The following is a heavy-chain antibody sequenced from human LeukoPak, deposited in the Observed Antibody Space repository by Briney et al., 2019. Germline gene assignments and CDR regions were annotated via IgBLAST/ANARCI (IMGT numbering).Heavy chain of an antibody. J-gene: IGHJ4*02. CDR2: ISGGGDTT. D-gene: IGHD3-10*01. CDR3: AKDLKILPSGNGRDY. CDR1: GFSFSSYT. V-gene: IGHV3-23*01. Sequence: GGSLKLSCSASGFSFSSYTMTWVRQAPGKGPEWVSIISGGGDTTFYTDSVKGRFTISRDNSKNTLYLQMNSLRAEDTAVYYCAKDLKILPSGNGRDYWGQGTLVTVSS.